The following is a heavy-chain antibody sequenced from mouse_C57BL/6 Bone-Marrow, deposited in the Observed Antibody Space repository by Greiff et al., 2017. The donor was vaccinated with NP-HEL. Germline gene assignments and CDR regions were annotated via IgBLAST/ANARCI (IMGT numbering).Heavy chain of an antibody. D-gene: IGHD1-1*01. J-gene: IGHJ4*01. CDR1: GYTFTSYW. CDR3: ARFITNARAMDY. V-gene: IGHV1-64*01. CDR2: IHPNSGST. Sequence: VKLQQPGAELVKPGASVKLSCKASGYTFTSYWMHWVKQRPGQGLEWIGMIHPNSGSTNYNEKFKSKATLTVDKSSSTAYMQLSSLTSEDSAVYYCARFITNARAMDYWGQGTSVTVSS.